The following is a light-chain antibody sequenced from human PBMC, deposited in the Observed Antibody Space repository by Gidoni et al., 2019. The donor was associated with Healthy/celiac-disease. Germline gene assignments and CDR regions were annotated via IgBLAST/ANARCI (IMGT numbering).Light chain of an antibody. V-gene: IGKV3-11*01. J-gene: IGKJ1*01. Sequence: EIVLPQSPATLSLSPGERATLSCRASQSVSSYLAWYHQKPGQAPRLLIYDASNRATGIPARFSGSGSGTDFTLTISSLEPEDCAVYYCQQRSNWPAWTFGQGTKVEIK. CDR1: QSVSSY. CDR3: QQRSNWPAWT. CDR2: DAS.